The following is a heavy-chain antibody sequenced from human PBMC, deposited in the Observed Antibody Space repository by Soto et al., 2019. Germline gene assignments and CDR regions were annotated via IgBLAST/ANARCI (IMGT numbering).Heavy chain of an antibody. CDR3: TTVAYGEYVSDY. V-gene: IGHV3-15*01. D-gene: IGHD4-17*01. CDR2: IRSQIDGGTT. CDR1: GFAFTNAW. Sequence: EVELVESGGVLVKPGGSLRLSCAASGFAFTNAWMTWVRQAPGKALEWVGRIRSQIDGGTTDYAAPVKGRFTISRDDSKNTLYLQMNSLKTEDAAVYYCTTVAYGEYVSDYWGQGTLVTVSS. J-gene: IGHJ4*02.